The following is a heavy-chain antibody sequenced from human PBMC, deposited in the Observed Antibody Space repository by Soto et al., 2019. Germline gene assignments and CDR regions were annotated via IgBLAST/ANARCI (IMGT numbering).Heavy chain of an antibody. CDR3: ARALGVGAKKWVGP. V-gene: IGHV3-33*01. D-gene: IGHD1-26*01. J-gene: IGHJ5*02. CDR1: GFTFSSYG. CDR2: IWYDGSNK. Sequence: PGVSLRLSCAASGFTFSSYGMHWVRQAPGKGLEWVAVIWYDGSNKYYADSVKGRFTISRDNSKNTLYLQMNSLRAEDTAVYYWARALGVGAKKWVGPCGQGT.